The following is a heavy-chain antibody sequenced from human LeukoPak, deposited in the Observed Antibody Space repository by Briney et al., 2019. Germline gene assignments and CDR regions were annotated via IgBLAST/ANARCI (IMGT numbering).Heavy chain of an antibody. D-gene: IGHD3-22*01. CDR1: GYTFPSYY. CDR2: INPSGGST. CDR3: ARDLQAGYDSSEVLRY. J-gene: IGHJ4*02. V-gene: IGHV1-46*01. Sequence: ASVTVSCKASGYTFPSYYMHWVRQPPGQGREGMGLINPSGGSTSYAQKFQGRVTMTRDTSTSTVYMELSSLRSEDTAVYYCARDLQAGYDSSEVLRYWGQGTLVTVSS.